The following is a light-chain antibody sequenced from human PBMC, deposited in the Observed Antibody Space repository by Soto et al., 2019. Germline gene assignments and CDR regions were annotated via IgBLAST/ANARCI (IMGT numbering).Light chain of an antibody. CDR3: QHYGRAPV. V-gene: IGKV3-20*01. CDR2: GAS. CDR1: QSVSNN. J-gene: IGKJ1*01. Sequence: VVTPGPIVLSLSPGAESMFPCRASQSVSNNLAWYQQKPGQAPRFLIYGASTRAIGVPDRFTGSGSGTDFTLTISRLEPEDFAVYYCQHYGRAPVFGQGTKVDIK.